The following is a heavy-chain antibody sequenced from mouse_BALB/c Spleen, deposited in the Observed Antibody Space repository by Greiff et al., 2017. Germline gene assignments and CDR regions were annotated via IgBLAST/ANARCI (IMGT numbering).Heavy chain of an antibody. CDR1: GYTFTSYW. D-gene: IGHD2-1*01. Sequence: VQLQQPGAELVKPGASVKLSCKASGYTFTSYWMHWVKQRPGQGLEWIGEINPSNGRTNYNEKFKSKATLTVDKSSSTAYMQLSSLTSEDSAVYYCAEGDGNYGFAYWGQGTLVTVSA. V-gene: IGHV1S81*02. CDR3: AEGDGNYGFAY. J-gene: IGHJ3*01. CDR2: INPSNGRT.